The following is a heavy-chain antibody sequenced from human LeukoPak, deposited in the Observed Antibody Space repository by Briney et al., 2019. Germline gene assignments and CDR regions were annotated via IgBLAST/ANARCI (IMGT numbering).Heavy chain of an antibody. CDR1: GYTFTGYY. CDR3: VRDQGAY. J-gene: IGHJ4*02. Sequence: ASVKVSCKASGYTFTGYYVHWVRQAPGQGLEWMGRINSNSGGTNYAQKFQGRSTMTRDTSISTAYMELSRLTSDDTAVYYCVRDQGAYWGQGTLVTVSS. V-gene: IGHV1-2*02. CDR2: INSNSGGT. D-gene: IGHD1-26*01.